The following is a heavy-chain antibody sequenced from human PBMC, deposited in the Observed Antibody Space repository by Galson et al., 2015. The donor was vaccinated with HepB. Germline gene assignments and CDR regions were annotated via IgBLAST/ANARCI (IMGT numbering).Heavy chain of an antibody. CDR1: GFTFSTYA. CDR3: AKVVAMVRGVFGYMDV. Sequence: SLRLSCAASGFTFSTYAMSWVRQAPGKGLEWVSVISGSGGSTYYADSVKGRFTISRGNSKNTLYLQMNSLRAEDTAVYYCAKVVAMVRGVFGYMDVWGKGTTVTVSS. V-gene: IGHV3-23*01. D-gene: IGHD3-10*01. J-gene: IGHJ6*03. CDR2: ISGSGGST.